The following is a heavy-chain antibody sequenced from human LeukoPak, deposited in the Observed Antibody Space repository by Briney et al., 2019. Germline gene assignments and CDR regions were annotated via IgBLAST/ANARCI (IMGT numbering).Heavy chain of an antibody. CDR3: ARATGYYYDSSGASGNAFDI. CDR2: ISAYNGNT. D-gene: IGHD3-22*01. CDR1: GYTFTSYG. J-gene: IGHJ3*02. V-gene: IGHV1-18*01. Sequence: ASVKVSCKASGYTFTSYGISWVRQAPGQGLEWMGWISAYNGNTNYAQKLQGRVTMTTDTSTSTAYMELRSLRSDDTAVYYCARATGYYYDSSGASGNAFDIWGQGTMVTVSS.